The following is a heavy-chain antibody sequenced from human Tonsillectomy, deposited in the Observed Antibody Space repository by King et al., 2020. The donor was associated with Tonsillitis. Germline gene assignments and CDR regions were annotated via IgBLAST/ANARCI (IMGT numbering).Heavy chain of an antibody. Sequence: VQLVESGGGLVKPGGSLRLSCAASGFTFSSYSMNWVRQAPGKGLEWVSSITSSINYIYYADSVKGRFTISRDNAKNSLYLQMNSLIAEDTAVYYCARDRTFDPWGQGTLVTVSS. CDR3: ARDRTFDP. CDR2: ITSSINYI. V-gene: IGHV3-21*01. J-gene: IGHJ5*02. CDR1: GFTFSSYS.